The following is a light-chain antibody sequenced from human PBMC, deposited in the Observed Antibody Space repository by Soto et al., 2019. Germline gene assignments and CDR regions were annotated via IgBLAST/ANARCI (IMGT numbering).Light chain of an antibody. J-gene: IGKJ4*01. CDR3: QQRSNWPST. CDR2: DAS. Sequence: EIVLTQSPATLSLSPGERAALSCRASQSVSSYLAWYQQKPGQAPRLLIYDASNRATDIPARFSGSGSGTDFTLTISSLEPEDFAVYYCQQRSNWPSTCGGGTRVEIK. CDR1: QSVSSY. V-gene: IGKV3-11*01.